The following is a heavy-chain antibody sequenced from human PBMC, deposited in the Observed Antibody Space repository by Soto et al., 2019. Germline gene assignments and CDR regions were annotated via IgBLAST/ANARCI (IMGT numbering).Heavy chain of an antibody. V-gene: IGHV3-11*01. Sequence: QVQLVESGGGLVKPGGSLRLSCAASGFTFSDYYMSWIRQAPGKGLEWVSYISSSGSTIYYSDSVKGRFTISRDNVNNSMYLQINSRRAEDTTVYYCARDFNSGWGYYYYYYMDVWGKGTTVTVSS. D-gene: IGHD6-19*01. CDR1: GFTFSDYY. CDR2: ISSSGSTI. J-gene: IGHJ6*03. CDR3: ARDFNSGWGYYYYYYMDV.